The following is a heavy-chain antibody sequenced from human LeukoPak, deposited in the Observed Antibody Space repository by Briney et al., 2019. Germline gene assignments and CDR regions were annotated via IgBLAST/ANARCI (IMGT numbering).Heavy chain of an antibody. V-gene: IGHV3-48*04. CDR2: ISSSGSTI. CDR1: GFAFSSYW. Sequence: GGSLRLSCAVSGFAFSSYWMSWVRQAPGKGLEWVSYISSSGSTIYYADSVKGRFTISRDNAKNSLYLQMNSLRAEDTAVYYCARVGGSGSYFDYWGQGTLVTVSS. CDR3: ARVGGSGSYFDY. J-gene: IGHJ4*02. D-gene: IGHD3-10*01.